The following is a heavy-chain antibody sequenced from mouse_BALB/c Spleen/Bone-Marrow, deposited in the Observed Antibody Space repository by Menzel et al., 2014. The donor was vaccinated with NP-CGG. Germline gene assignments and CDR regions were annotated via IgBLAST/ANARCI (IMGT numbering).Heavy chain of an antibody. V-gene: IGHV14-4*02. CDR2: IYPENGDT. J-gene: IGHJ2*01. Sequence: VQLQQSRAELVRTGASVKLSCTASGFNIKDYYMRWVKQRPEQCLEWIGWIYPENGDTEHAPMLQGKATMTADTSSNTANLQVSSLTSEDAAVYYCNRGYGNCGYWCQGTPVTSSS. CDR1: GFNIKDYY. CDR3: NRGYGNCGY. D-gene: IGHD2-10*02.